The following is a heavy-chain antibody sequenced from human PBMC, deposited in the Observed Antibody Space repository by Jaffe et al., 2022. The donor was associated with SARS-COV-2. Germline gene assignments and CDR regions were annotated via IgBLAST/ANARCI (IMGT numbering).Heavy chain of an antibody. D-gene: IGHD3-3*01. Sequence: QVQLVQSGAEVKKPGASVKVSCKASGYTFTSYGISWVRQAPGQGLEWMGWISAYNGNTNYAQKLQGRVTMTTDTSTSTAYMELRSLRSDDTAVYYCARHLGPHSYDFWSGYYRNYNWFDPWGQGTLVTVSS. CDR3: ARHLGPHSYDFWSGYYRNYNWFDP. CDR2: ISAYNGNT. CDR1: GYTFTSYG. V-gene: IGHV1-18*01. J-gene: IGHJ5*02.